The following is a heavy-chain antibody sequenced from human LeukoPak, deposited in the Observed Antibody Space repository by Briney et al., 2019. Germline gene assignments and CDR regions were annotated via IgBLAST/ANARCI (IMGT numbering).Heavy chain of an antibody. J-gene: IGHJ5*02. D-gene: IGHD3-9*01. Sequence: GGSLRLSCAASGFTFSSYAMSWVRQAPGKGLEWVSAISGSGGSTYYADSVKGRFTISRDNSKNTLYLQMNSLRAEDTAVYYCARRPALTYHDTLTGYDWFDPWGQGTLVTVSS. V-gene: IGHV3-23*01. CDR1: GFTFSSYA. CDR2: ISGSGGST. CDR3: ARRPALTYHDTLTGYDWFDP.